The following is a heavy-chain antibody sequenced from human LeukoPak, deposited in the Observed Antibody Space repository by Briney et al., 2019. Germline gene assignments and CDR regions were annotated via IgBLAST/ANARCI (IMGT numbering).Heavy chain of an antibody. CDR2: INAGNGNT. J-gene: IGHJ4*02. CDR1: GYTFTSYA. D-gene: IGHD3-10*01. V-gene: IGHV1-3*01. CDR3: ALPFTDYYGSGSSFDY. Sequence: ASVKVSCKASGYTFTSYAMHWVRQAPGQRLEWMGWINAGNGNTKYSQKFQGRVTITRDTSASTAYMELSSLRSEDTAVYYCALPFTDYYGSGSSFDYWGQGTLVTVSS.